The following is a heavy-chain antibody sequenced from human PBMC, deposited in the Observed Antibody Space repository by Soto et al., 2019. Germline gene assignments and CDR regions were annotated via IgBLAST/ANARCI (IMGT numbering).Heavy chain of an antibody. Sequence: SETLSLTCAVYGGSFSGYYWSWIRQPPGKGLEWIGEINHSGSTNYNPSLKSRVTISVDTSKNQFSLKLSSVTAADTAVYYCARGFAGGLRANQAFAYRGQGTLVTVSS. J-gene: IGHJ4*02. CDR3: ARGFAGGLRANQAFAY. D-gene: IGHD4-17*01. CDR2: INHSGST. CDR1: GGSFSGYY. V-gene: IGHV4-34*01.